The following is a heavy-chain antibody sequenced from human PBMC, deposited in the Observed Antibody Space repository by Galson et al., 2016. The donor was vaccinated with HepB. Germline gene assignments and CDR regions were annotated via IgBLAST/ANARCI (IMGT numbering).Heavy chain of an antibody. Sequence: SLRLSCAASGFTFRSHTMNWVRQAPGKGLEWVSSIGPTSSYIYYADSVKGRFTISRDNARNSLYLQMNGLRVEDTAVYYCARGGALGEPGTLGRFQVYSYYYMNVWGKGTTVAVSS. V-gene: IGHV3-21*01. CDR3: ARGGALGEPGTLGRFQVYSYYYMNV. D-gene: IGHD1-14*01. CDR2: IGPTSSYI. CDR1: GFTFRSHT. J-gene: IGHJ6*03.